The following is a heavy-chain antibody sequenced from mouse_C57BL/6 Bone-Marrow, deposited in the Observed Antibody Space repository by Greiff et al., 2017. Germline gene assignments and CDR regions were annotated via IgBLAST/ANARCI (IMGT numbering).Heavy chain of an antibody. CDR2: ILPGSGST. V-gene: IGHV1-9*01. CDR3: ARAFLYYCSSHVRWYFDV. D-gene: IGHD1-1*01. Sequence: KLSCKATGYTFTGYWIEWVKQRPGHGLEWIGEILPGSGSTNYNEKFKGKATFTADTSSNTAYMQLSSLTTEDSAIYYCARAFLYYCSSHVRWYFDVWGTGTTVTVSS. J-gene: IGHJ1*03. CDR1: GYTFTGYW.